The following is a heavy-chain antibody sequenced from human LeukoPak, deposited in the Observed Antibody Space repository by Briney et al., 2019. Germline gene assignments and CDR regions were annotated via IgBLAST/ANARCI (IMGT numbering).Heavy chain of an antibody. CDR1: GGSLSGYY. CDR3: ARRFAYCGGGRCAIGWPDY. Sequence: PSETLSLTYAFYGGSLSGYYSSGIRQPPGKGLEWIGEINHSGSTNYNPSLRSRVTISVDTSKKQSSLKLSSVTAADTAVYYCARRFAYCGGGRCAIGWPDYWGQGTLVTVSS. CDR2: INHSGST. V-gene: IGHV4-34*01. D-gene: IGHD2-15*01. J-gene: IGHJ4*02.